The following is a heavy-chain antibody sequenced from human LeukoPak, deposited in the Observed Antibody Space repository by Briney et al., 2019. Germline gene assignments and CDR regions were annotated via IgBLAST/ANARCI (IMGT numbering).Heavy chain of an antibody. CDR1: GGSISSYY. CDR3: ASADSSGYYLGPDAFGI. Sequence: PSETLSLTCTVSGGSISSYYWRWIRQPPGKGLEWIGYIYYSGSTNYNPSLKSRVTISVDTSKNQFSLKLSSVTAADTAVYYCASADSSGYYLGPDAFGIWGQGTMVTVSS. V-gene: IGHV4-59*08. D-gene: IGHD3-22*01. CDR2: IYYSGST. J-gene: IGHJ3*02.